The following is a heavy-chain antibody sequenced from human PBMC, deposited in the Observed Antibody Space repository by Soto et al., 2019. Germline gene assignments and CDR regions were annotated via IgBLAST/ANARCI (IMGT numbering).Heavy chain of an antibody. Sequence: GASVKVSCKASGGTLSSYAISWVRQAPGQGLEWMGGIIPIFGTANYAQKFQGRVTITADESTSTAYMELSSLRSEDTAVYYCARGEGTVVTTLDYWGQGTLVTVSS. J-gene: IGHJ4*02. CDR3: ARGEGTVVTTLDY. CDR2: IIPIFGTA. V-gene: IGHV1-69*13. D-gene: IGHD4-4*01. CDR1: GGTLSSYA.